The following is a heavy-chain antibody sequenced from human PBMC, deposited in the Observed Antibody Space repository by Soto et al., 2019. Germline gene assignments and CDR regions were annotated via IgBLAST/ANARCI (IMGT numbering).Heavy chain of an antibody. CDR3: ARREAPGGDFDRITGTPFDY. CDR2: ISSSGSTI. J-gene: IGHJ4*02. CDR1: GFTFSSYE. D-gene: IGHD1-7*01. Sequence: GGSLRLSCAASGFTFSSYEMNWVRQAPGKGLEWVSYISSSGSTIYYADSVKGRFTISRDNAKNSLYLQMNSLRAEDTAVYYCARREAPGGDFDRITGTPFDYWGQGTLVTVSS. V-gene: IGHV3-48*03.